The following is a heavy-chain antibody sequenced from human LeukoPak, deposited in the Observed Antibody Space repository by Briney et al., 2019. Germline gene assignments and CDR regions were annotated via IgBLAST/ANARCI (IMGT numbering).Heavy chain of an antibody. CDR2: ISYDGSNK. Sequence: PGRSLRLSCAASGFTFSSYAMHWVRQAPGKGLEWVAGISYDGSNKYYADSVKGRFTISRDNAKNSLYLQMNMLRAEDTALYYCVKDRFWSGTKGGASDIWGQGTMVTVSS. CDR3: VKDRFWSGTKGGASDI. CDR1: GFTFSSYA. J-gene: IGHJ3*02. D-gene: IGHD3-3*01. V-gene: IGHV3-30-3*01.